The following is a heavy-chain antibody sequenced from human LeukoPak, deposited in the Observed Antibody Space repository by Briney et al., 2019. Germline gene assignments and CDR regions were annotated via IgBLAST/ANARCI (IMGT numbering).Heavy chain of an antibody. J-gene: IGHJ4*02. CDR2: ISGSGGTT. Sequence: PGGSLRLSCAASGFTFSSYAMSGVRQAPGKGLEGVSAISGSGGTTYYADSVKGRFTISRDNSKNTLYLQMNSLRAEDTAVYYCAKLGGNTGEHYYFDYWGQGTLVTVFS. D-gene: IGHD4-23*01. CDR1: GFTFSSYA. CDR3: AKLGGNTGEHYYFDY. V-gene: IGHV3-23*01.